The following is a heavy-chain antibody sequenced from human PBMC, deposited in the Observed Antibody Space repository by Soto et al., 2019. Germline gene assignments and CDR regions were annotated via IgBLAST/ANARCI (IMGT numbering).Heavy chain of an antibody. CDR3: ARDKDVDCSSTSCYVWGGNWFDP. D-gene: IGHD2-2*01. J-gene: IGHJ5*02. V-gene: IGHV1-18*01. Sequence: ASAKVSCKASGYTFTSNGISWVRQAPGQRLEWMGWISAYNGNTNYAQKLQGRVTMTTDTSTSTAYMELRSMRSDDTAVYYCARDKDVDCSSTSCYVWGGNWFDPWGQGTLVTVSS. CDR1: GYTFTSNG. CDR2: ISAYNGNT.